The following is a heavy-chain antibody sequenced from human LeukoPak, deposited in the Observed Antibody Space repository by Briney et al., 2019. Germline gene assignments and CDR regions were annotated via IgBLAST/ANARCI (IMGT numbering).Heavy chain of an antibody. CDR3: ARDGHDYGGPPSDY. J-gene: IGHJ4*02. CDR2: ISYDGSNK. D-gene: IGHD4-23*01. Sequence: GRSLRLSCAASGFTFSSYGMHWVRQAPGKGLEWVAVISYDGSNKYYADSVKGRFTISRDNSKNTLYLQMNSLRAEDTAVYYCARDGHDYGGPPSDYWGQGTLVTVSS. V-gene: IGHV3-30*03. CDR1: GFTFSSYG.